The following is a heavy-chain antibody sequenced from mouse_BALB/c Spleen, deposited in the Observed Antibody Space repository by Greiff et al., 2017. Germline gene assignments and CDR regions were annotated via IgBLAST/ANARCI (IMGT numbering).Heavy chain of an antibody. D-gene: IGHD2-4*01. CDR3: ARWGDYDAYYAMDY. CDR1: GYTFTSYD. J-gene: IGHJ4*01. CDR2: IYPEDGST. Sequence: QVQLQQSGAELVRPGASVTLSCKASGYTFTSYDINWVKQRPGQGLEWIGWIYPEDGSTKYNEKFKGKATLTADKSSSTAYIQLSSLTSENSAVYFCARWGDYDAYYAMDYWGQGTSVTVSS. V-gene: IGHV1S56*01.